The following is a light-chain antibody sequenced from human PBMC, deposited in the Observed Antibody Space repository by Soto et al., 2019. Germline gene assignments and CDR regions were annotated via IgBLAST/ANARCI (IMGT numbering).Light chain of an antibody. V-gene: IGKV2-30*01. CDR2: RVS. CDR1: QSLVSSDGNTY. Sequence: DVVMTQSPLSLPVTLGQPASISCRSSQSLVSSDGNTYLNWFQQRPGQSPRRLVHRVSKRDSGVPDRFSGSGSGTDFTLKINRVEAEDVGVYYCMKGTHWPPTFCQGTKLEIE. CDR3: MKGTHWPPT. J-gene: IGKJ2*01.